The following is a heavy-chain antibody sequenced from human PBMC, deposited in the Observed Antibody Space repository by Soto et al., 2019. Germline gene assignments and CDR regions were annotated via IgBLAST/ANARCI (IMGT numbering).Heavy chain of an antibody. CDR2: IKHDGNEK. CDR1: GFTFSSYW. CDR3: ARRSSSWYFDY. V-gene: IGHV3-7*01. J-gene: IGHJ4*02. Sequence: GGSLRLSCAASGFTFSSYWMSWVRQSPGKGLEWVANIKHDGNEKYYVDSVKGRFTISRDNAKNSLYLQMNSLRAEDTAVYYCARRSSSWYFDYWGQGTLVTVSS. D-gene: IGHD6-13*01.